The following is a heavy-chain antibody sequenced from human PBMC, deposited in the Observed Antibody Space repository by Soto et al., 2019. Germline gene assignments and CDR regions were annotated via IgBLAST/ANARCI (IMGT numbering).Heavy chain of an antibody. J-gene: IGHJ6*03. D-gene: IGHD2-2*01. CDR2: IYYSGST. CDR3: ARGLAGCSSTSCYAMGYYYYYYYMDV. V-gene: IGHV4-31*03. CDR1: GGSISSGGYY. Sequence: SETLSLTCTVSGGSISSGGYYWSWIRQHPGKGLEWIGYIYYSGSTYYNPSLKSRVTISVDTSKNQFSLKLSSVTAADTAVYYCARGLAGCSSTSCYAMGYYYYYYYMDVWGKGTTVTVSS.